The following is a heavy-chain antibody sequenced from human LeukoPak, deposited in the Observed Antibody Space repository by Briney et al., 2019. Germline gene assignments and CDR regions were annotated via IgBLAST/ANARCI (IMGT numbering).Heavy chain of an antibody. Sequence: PSETLSLTCTVSGGSISSSSYYWSWIRQLPGKGLEWIGYIYYSGSTYYNPSLKSRVTISVDTSKNQFSLKLSSVTAADTAVYYCARVLPYYDFWSRKKTYYFDYWGQGTLVTVSS. CDR2: IYYSGST. CDR1: GGSISSSSYY. V-gene: IGHV4-30-4*08. CDR3: ARVLPYYDFWSRKKTYYFDY. J-gene: IGHJ4*02. D-gene: IGHD3-3*01.